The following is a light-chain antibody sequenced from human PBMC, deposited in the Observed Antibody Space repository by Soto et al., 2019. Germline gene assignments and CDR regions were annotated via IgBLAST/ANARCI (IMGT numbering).Light chain of an antibody. CDR2: DDN. CDR1: ISNIASNY. Sequence: QSVLTQPPSVSAAPGQRVTISCSGSISNIASNYVSWYQHLPGTAPKLVIYDDNKRPSGIPDRISASKSGTSATLGITGLQTGDEADYYCGTWDSSLSAVVFGGGTKLTVL. CDR3: GTWDSSLSAVV. V-gene: IGLV1-51*01. J-gene: IGLJ2*01.